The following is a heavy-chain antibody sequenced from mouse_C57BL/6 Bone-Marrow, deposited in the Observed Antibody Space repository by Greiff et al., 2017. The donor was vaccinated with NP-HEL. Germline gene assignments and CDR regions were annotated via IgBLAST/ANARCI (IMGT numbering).Heavy chain of an antibody. V-gene: IGHV1-81*01. J-gene: IGHJ3*01. CDR3: AGNYYGSSYVN. CDR1: GYTFTSYG. Sequence: VKVVESGAELARPGAPVKLSCKASGYTFTSYGISWVKQRTGQGLEWIGEIYPRSGNTYYNEKFKGKATLTADKSSSTAYMELRSLTSEDSAVYFCAGNYYGSSYVNWGQGTLVTVSA. D-gene: IGHD1-1*01. CDR2: IYPRSGNT.